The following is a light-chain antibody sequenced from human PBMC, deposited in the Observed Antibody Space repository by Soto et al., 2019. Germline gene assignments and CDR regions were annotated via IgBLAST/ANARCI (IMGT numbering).Light chain of an antibody. Sequence: EIVLTQSPGTLSLSPGERATLSCRASQSIASSYLAWYQQRPGQAPRRLVSGTSSRATGIPDRFSGSGSGTDFTLTITRLEPEDFAVYYCQHYGTSPFTFGPGTKVHIK. J-gene: IGKJ3*01. CDR3: QHYGTSPFT. CDR2: GTS. CDR1: QSIASSY. V-gene: IGKV3-20*01.